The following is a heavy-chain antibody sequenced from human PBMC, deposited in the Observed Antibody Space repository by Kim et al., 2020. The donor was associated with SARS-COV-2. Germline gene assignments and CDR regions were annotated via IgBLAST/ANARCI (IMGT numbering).Heavy chain of an antibody. CDR3: ARPLFGGDYFHFFDV. V-gene: IGHV4-34*01. CDR1: GGSISDYY. J-gene: IGHJ6*03. D-gene: IGHD3-3*01. CDR2: INHRGIT. Sequence: SETLSLTCGVYGGSISDYYWTWIRQPPGKGLEWIAEINHRGITNYNPSLKSRVTISLDTSKKQFSLKLTSVTAADTAVYYCARPLFGGDYFHFFDVWGKG.